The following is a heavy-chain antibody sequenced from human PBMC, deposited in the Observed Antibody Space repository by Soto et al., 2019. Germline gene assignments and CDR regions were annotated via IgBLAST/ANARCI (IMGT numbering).Heavy chain of an antibody. V-gene: IGHV3-53*01. J-gene: IGHJ4*02. Sequence: EVQLVESGGGLTQPGGSLRLSCVVSGVIVSSSHMIWVRQAPGRGLEWVSILYNHGKTNYVDSVKGRFTITRDNSKNTVYLQMNSLRVEHTAVYYCARLTAAERHWGQGALVTVSS. D-gene: IGHD1-1*01. CDR2: LYNHGKT. CDR3: ARLTAAERH. CDR1: GVIVSSSH.